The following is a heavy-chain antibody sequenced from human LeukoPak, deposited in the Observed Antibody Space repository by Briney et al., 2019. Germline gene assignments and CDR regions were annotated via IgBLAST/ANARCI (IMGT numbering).Heavy chain of an antibody. CDR2: ISSSSSYI. D-gene: IGHD3-22*01. V-gene: IGHV3-21*04. CDR3: AKVADTMIVVVNPFDY. CDR1: GFTFSSYS. J-gene: IGHJ4*02. Sequence: GGSLRLSCAASGFTFSSYSMNWVRQAPGKGLEWVSSISSSSSYIYYADSVKGRFTISRDNAKNSLYLQMNSLRAEDTAVYYCAKVADTMIVVVNPFDYWGQGTLVTVSS.